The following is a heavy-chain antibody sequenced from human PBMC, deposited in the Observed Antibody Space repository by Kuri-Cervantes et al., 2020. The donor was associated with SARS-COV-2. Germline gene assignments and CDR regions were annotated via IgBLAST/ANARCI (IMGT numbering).Heavy chain of an antibody. D-gene: IGHD1/OR15-1a*01. CDR2: INPNSGGT. CDR1: GYSPTGFS. J-gene: IGHJ4*02. CDR3: ASSGITGTLTGFDY. V-gene: IGHV1-2*02. Sequence: ASVKVSCKVSGYSPTGFSMHWVRQAPGQGLEWMGWINPNSGGTNYAQKFQGRVTMTRDTSISTAYMELSRLRSDDTAVYYCASSGITGTLTGFDYWGQGTLVTVSS.